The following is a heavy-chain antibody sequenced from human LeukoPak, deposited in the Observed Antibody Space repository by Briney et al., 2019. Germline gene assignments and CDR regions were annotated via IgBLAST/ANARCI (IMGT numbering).Heavy chain of an antibody. CDR2: IIPIFGTA. D-gene: IGHD3-10*01. J-gene: IGHJ4*02. CDR1: GGTFNSSG. V-gene: IGHV1-69*05. CDR3: ARERAYYYGSGSPPDY. Sequence: SVKVSCKASGGTFNSSGISWVRQAPGQGLEWMGGIIPIFGTANYAQKFQGRVTITTDESTSTAYMELSSLRSEDTAVYYCARERAYYYGSGSPPDYWGQGTLVTVSS.